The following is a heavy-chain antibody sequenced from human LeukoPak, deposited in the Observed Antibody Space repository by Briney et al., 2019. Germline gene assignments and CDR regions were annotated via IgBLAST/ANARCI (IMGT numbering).Heavy chain of an antibody. V-gene: IGHV3-15*01. J-gene: IGHJ5*02. CDR1: GFTFNNAW. Sequence: PGGSLRLSCAASGFTFNNAWMTWVRQAPGKGLEWVGRIKSKTDGGTADSAAPLKGRFTISRDDSKNTLYLQMNSLKTEDTAVYYCSTDFCGADCNHLRGSWGQGTLVTVSS. D-gene: IGHD2-21*02. CDR3: STDFCGADCNHLRGS. CDR2: IKSKTDGGTA.